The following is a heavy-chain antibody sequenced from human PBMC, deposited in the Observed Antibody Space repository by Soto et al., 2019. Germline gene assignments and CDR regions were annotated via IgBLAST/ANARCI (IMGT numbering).Heavy chain of an antibody. J-gene: IGHJ4*02. D-gene: IGHD3-10*01. Sequence: EVQLVESGGGLVQPGGSLRLSCAASRFTFSSYWLHWVRQAPGKGLEWVSRINTDGTSTSYADSLKGRFTISRDNAKNTLYLQMNSLRAEDTAVYYCTRAGSYRSDYWGQGTLVTVSS. CDR1: RFTFSSYW. V-gene: IGHV3-74*01. CDR2: INTDGTST. CDR3: TRAGSYRSDY.